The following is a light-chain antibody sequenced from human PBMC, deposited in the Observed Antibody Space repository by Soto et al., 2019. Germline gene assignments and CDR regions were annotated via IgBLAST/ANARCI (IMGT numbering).Light chain of an antibody. CDR3: QQYNTYEGT. CDR2: DAS. V-gene: IGKV1-5*01. Sequence: DTHITQSPATLSAFVGDRVTITCRASQNINKWLAWYHQKPGKAPKLLIYDASTLESGVPSRFSGSGSGTEFTLTISSLQPDDFGSYYCQQYNTYEGTFGQGTKVDIK. CDR1: QNINKW. J-gene: IGKJ1*01.